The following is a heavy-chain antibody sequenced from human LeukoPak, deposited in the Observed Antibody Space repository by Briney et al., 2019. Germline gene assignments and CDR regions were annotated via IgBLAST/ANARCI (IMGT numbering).Heavy chain of an antibody. D-gene: IGHD3-3*02. V-gene: IGHV3-30*01. CDR1: GFTFSSYA. CDR3: AMSRRAFHDDAFDI. Sequence: PGRSLRLSCAASGFTFSSYAMHWVRQAPGKGLEGVAVISYDGSNKYYADSVKGRFTISRDNSKNTLYLQMNSLRAEDTAVYYCAMSRRAFHDDAFDIWGQGTMVTVSS. CDR2: ISYDGSNK. J-gene: IGHJ3*02.